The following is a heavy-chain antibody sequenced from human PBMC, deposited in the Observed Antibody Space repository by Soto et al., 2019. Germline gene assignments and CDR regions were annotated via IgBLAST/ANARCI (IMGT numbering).Heavy chain of an antibody. D-gene: IGHD6-6*01. CDR2: IRSKAYGGTT. Sequence: PGGSLRLSCTASGFTFGDYAMSWFRQAPGKGLEWVGFIRSKAYGGTTEYAASVKGRFTISRDDSKSIAYLQMNSLKTEDTAVYYCTSPNIIAARIRTSYYYGMDVWGQGTTVTVYS. CDR1: GFTFGDYA. J-gene: IGHJ6*02. V-gene: IGHV3-49*03. CDR3: TSPNIIAARIRTSYYYGMDV.